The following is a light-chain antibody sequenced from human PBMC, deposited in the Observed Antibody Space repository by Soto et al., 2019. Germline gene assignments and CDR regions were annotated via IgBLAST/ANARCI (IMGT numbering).Light chain of an antibody. CDR1: QSVSSN. Sequence: EIVMTQSPATLSVSPGERATLSCRASQSVSSNLAWYQQKPGQAPRLLIYGASTRATGIPARFSGSGSGTEFTLTIRSLQSEDFAVYYCKQYNNWPPTFGQGTRLEIK. CDR3: KQYNNWPPT. CDR2: GAS. J-gene: IGKJ5*01. V-gene: IGKV3-15*01.